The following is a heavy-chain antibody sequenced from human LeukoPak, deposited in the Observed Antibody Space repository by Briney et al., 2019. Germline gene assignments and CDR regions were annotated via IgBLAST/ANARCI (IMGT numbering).Heavy chain of an antibody. CDR3: ARDSGLMITFGGVIGIGTDDGFDI. J-gene: IGHJ3*02. CDR1: GGSISSSSYY. Sequence: SETLSLTCTVSGGSISSSSYYWGWIRQPPGKGLEWIGSIYYSGSTYYNPSLKSRVTISVDTSKNQFSLRLNSVTAADTAVYYCARDSGLMITFGGVIGIGTDDGFDIWGQGAMVTVSS. CDR2: IYYSGST. D-gene: IGHD3-16*02. V-gene: IGHV4-39*07.